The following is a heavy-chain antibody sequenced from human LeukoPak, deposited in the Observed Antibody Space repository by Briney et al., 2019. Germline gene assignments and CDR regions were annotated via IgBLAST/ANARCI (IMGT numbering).Heavy chain of an antibody. CDR1: GYTFTGYY. J-gene: IGHJ4*02. V-gene: IGHV1-2*02. CDR3: ARVGGLRFLEWLSLFDY. CDR2: INPNSGGT. D-gene: IGHD3-3*01. Sequence: ASVKVSCKASGYTFTGYYMHWVRQAPGQGLEWMGWINPNSGGTNYAQKFQGRVTMTRDTSISTAYMELSRLRSDDTAVYYCARVGGLRFLEWLSLFDYWGQGTLVTVSS.